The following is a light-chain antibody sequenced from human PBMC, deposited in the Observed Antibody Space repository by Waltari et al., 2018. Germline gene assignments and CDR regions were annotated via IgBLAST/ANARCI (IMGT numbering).Light chain of an antibody. CDR3: QSYDSSLSGWV. J-gene: IGLJ3*02. CDR2: GNN. Sequence: QSVLTQPPSVSGAPGQRVTISCTGSSSNIGAGCDVHWYQQLPGTAPKLLIYGNNNRPSGVPDRFSGSKSGTSASLAITGLQAEDEAGYYCQSYDSSLSGWVFGGGTKLTVL. V-gene: IGLV1-40*01. CDR1: SSNIGAGCD.